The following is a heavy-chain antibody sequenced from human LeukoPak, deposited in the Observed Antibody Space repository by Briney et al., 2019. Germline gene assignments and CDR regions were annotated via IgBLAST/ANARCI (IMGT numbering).Heavy chain of an antibody. CDR3: ARDRGDGYGDYGGLDY. V-gene: IGHV1-18*01. J-gene: IGHJ4*02. CDR1: GYTFTSYG. Sequence: ASVKVSCKASGYTFTSYGISWVRQAPGQGLEWMGWISAYNGNTNYAQKLQGRVTMTTDTSTSTAYMELRSLRSDDTAVYYCARDRGDGYGDYGGLDYWGQGTLVTVSS. D-gene: IGHD4-17*01. CDR2: ISAYNGNT.